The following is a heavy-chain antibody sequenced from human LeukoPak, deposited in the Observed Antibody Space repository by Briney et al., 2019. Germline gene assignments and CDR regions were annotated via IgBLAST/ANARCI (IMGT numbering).Heavy chain of an antibody. D-gene: IGHD3-3*01. CDR2: INHSGST. CDR1: GGSFSGYY. CDR3: ARVRVNWFDP. V-gene: IGHV4-34*01. Sequence: SETLSLTCAVYGGSFSGYYWSWIRQPPGKGLEWIGKINHSGSTNYNPSLKSRVTISVDTSKDQFSLKLSSVTAADTAVYYCARVRVNWFDPWGQGTLVTVSS. J-gene: IGHJ5*02.